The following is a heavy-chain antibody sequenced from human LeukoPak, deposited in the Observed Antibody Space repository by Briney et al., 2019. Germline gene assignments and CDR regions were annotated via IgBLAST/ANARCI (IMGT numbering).Heavy chain of an antibody. CDR1: GFTFSNDA. J-gene: IGHJ4*02. Sequence: PGASLRLSCAASGFTFSNDAMSWVRQAPGKGLEWVSYISGGSDVIKYADSAKGRFTISRDNAKNSLYLQMNSLRAEDTAVYYCARDYSNLGFDFWGQGTLVTVSS. CDR2: ISGGSDVI. V-gene: IGHV3-48*04. CDR3: ARDYSNLGFDF. D-gene: IGHD4-11*01.